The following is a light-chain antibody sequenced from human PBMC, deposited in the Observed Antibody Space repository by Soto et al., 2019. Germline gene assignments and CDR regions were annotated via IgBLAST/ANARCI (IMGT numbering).Light chain of an antibody. V-gene: IGKV1-12*01. CDR2: AAT. Sequence: DIQMTQSPSPVSASVGDRVTITCPASQGISSWLAWYQQKPGKAPKLLIYAATSLQSGVPSRFSGSASRTDFTLAISGLQREGFATCYCQQANNFPFTLGPGTKVDI. J-gene: IGKJ3*01. CDR1: QGISSW. CDR3: QQANNFPFT.